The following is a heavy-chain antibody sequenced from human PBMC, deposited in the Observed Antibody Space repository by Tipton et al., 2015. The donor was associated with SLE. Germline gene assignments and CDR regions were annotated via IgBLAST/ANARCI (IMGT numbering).Heavy chain of an antibody. Sequence: TLSLTCTVSGGSISSSSYYWGWIRQPPGKGLEWIGSIYYSGSTYYNPSLKSRVTISVDTSKNQFSLKLSSVTAADTAVYYCARLDGSGSYYYYYYYIDGWGKGTTVTVSS. CDR1: GGSISSSSYY. V-gene: IGHV4-39*01. J-gene: IGHJ6*03. D-gene: IGHD3-10*01. CDR2: IYYSGST. CDR3: ARLDGSGSYYYYYYYIDG.